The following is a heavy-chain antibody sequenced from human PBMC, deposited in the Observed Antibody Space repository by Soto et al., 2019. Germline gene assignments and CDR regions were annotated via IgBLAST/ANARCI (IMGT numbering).Heavy chain of an antibody. CDR1: GYTFTSYG. CDR2: ISAHNGNT. Sequence: QVRLVQSGAEVKKPGASVKVSCKGSGYTFTSYGITWVRQAPGQGLEWMGWISAHNGNTNYAQKLQGRVTVTRDTFTSTANTELSRLRSDDSAVYYSARGRYGDYWGQGALVTVSS. J-gene: IGHJ4*02. CDR3: ARGRYGDY. D-gene: IGHD1-1*01. V-gene: IGHV1-18*01.